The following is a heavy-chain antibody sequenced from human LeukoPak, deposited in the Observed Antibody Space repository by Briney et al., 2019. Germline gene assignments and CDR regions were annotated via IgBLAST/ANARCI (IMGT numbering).Heavy chain of an antibody. CDR3: ARALLLEWFDY. CDR1: GGSISSGDYY. D-gene: IGHD3-3*01. CDR2: IYYSGST. V-gene: IGHV4-30-4*01. J-gene: IGHJ4*02. Sequence: SETLSLTCTVSGGSISSGDYYWSWIRQPPGKGLEWIGYIYYSGSTYYNPSLKSRVAISVDTSKNQFSLKLSSVTAADTAVYYCARALLLEWFDYWGQGTLVTVSS.